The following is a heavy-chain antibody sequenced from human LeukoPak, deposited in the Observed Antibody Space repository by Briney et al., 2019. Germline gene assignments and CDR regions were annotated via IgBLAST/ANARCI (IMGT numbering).Heavy chain of an antibody. CDR1: GGSFSGYY. J-gene: IGHJ4*02. V-gene: IGHV4-34*01. CDR2: INHSGST. Sequence: PSETLSLTCAVYGGSFSGYYWSWIRQPPGKGLEWIGEINHSGSTNYNPSLKSRVTISVDKSKNQFSLKLSSVTAADTAVYYCARGDSSGYYLWGQGTLVTVSS. CDR3: ARGDSSGYYL. D-gene: IGHD3-22*01.